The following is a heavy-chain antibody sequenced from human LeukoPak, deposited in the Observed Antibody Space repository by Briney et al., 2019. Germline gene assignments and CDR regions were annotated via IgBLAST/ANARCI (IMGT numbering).Heavy chain of an antibody. J-gene: IGHJ3*02. CDR1: GVSISSSNSY. CDR3: ARGVHSGSYGVVWFAFDI. Sequence: PSETLSLTCTVSGVSISSSNSYWGWIRQPPGKGLEWIGEINHSGSTNYNPSLKSRVTISVDTSKNQFSLKLSSVTAADTAVYYCARGVHSGSYGVVWFAFDIWGQGTMVTVSS. CDR2: INHSGST. V-gene: IGHV4-39*07. D-gene: IGHD1-26*01.